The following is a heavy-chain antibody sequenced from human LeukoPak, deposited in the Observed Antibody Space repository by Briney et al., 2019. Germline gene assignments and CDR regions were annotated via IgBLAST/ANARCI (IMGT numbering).Heavy chain of an antibody. Sequence: GGSLRLSCAASGFTFSSYAMSWVRQAPGKGLEWVSAISGSGGSTYYADSVKGRFTISRDNSKNTLYLQMNSLRAEDTAVYYCAKAKKTTIIIAAIGHQYYYYGMDVWGQGTTVTVSS. V-gene: IGHV3-23*01. CDR1: GFTFSSYA. CDR2: ISGSGGST. J-gene: IGHJ6*02. D-gene: IGHD6-6*01. CDR3: AKAKKTTIIIAAIGHQYYYYGMDV.